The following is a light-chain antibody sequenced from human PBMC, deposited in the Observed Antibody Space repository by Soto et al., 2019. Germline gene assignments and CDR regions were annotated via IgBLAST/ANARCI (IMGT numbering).Light chain of an antibody. J-gene: IGKJ1*01. CDR3: HKYNSAPST. Sequence: DIQMTQSPSSLSASVGDRVTITCRASQSISNYLAWYQQKPGKVPKLLIYAASTLQSGVPSRFSGSGSGTAFTLTISSLQPEDVATYYCHKYNSAPSTFGQGTKVEIK. V-gene: IGKV1-27*01. CDR2: AAS. CDR1: QSISNY.